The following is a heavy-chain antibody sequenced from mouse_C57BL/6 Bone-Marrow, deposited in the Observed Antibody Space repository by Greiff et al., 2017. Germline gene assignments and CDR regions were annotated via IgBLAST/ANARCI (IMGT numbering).Heavy chain of an antibody. CDR3: ARGLYYYGSSHWYFDV. J-gene: IGHJ1*03. CDR2: INPYNGGT. V-gene: IGHV1-19*01. CDR1: GYTFTDYY. Sequence: EVKLVESGPVLVKPGASVKMSCKASGYTFTDYYMNWVKQSHGKSLEWIGVINPYNGGTSYNQKFKGKATLTVDQSSSTAYMELNSLTSEDSAVYYCARGLYYYGSSHWYFDVWGTGTTVTVSS. D-gene: IGHD1-1*01.